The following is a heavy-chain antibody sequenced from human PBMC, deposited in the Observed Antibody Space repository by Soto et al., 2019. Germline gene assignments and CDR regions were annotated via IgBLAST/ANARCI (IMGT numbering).Heavy chain of an antibody. CDR3: ARLMGGGYRGNAFDV. J-gene: IGHJ3*01. V-gene: IGHV4-30-4*01. Sequence: QVQLQESGPGLVKSSQPLSLPCAVSGGSISGDYYWSFVRQPPGQGLEWIGYIYHNGRTYYNPSLKSRITLSVDTSKTHFSLEVNSVTAADTAVYFCARLMGGGYRGNAFDVWGLGTNVIVSS. CDR1: GGSISGDYY. D-gene: IGHD2-15*01. CDR2: IYHNGRT.